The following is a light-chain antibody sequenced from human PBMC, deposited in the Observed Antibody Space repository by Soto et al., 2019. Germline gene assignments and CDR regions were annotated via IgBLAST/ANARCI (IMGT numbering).Light chain of an antibody. CDR3: QSYDSSLPWV. CDR2: NND. CDR1: RSNIGAGYD. J-gene: IGLJ3*02. Sequence: QSVLTQPPSVSGAPGQRVTISCSGSRSNIGAGYDVHWYQLFPGAAPKLLIYNNDHRPSGVPDRFSGSKSGTSASLAIAGLQAEDEADYYCQSYDSSLPWVFGGGTKVTVL. V-gene: IGLV1-40*01.